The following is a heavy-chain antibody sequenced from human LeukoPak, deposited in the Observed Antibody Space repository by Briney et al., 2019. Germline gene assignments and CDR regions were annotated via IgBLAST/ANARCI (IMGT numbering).Heavy chain of an antibody. D-gene: IGHD6-6*01. Sequence: HTGGSLRLSCAASGFTFSSYAMSWVRQAPGKGLEWVSAISGSGGSTYYADSVKGRFTISRDNSENTLYLQMNSLRAEDTAVYYCAKGIAARRGAFDIWGQGTMVTVSS. CDR2: ISGSGGST. CDR3: AKGIAARRGAFDI. V-gene: IGHV3-23*01. CDR1: GFTFSSYA. J-gene: IGHJ3*02.